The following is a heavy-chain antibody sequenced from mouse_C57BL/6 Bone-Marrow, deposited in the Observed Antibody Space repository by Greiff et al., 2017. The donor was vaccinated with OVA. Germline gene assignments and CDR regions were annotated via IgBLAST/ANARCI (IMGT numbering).Heavy chain of an antibody. D-gene: IGHD1-1*01. J-gene: IGHJ2*01. CDR1: GFNIKDDY. CDR2: IDPENGDT. Sequence: LVESGAELVRPGASVKLSCTASGFNIKDDYMHWVKQRPEQGLEWIGWIDPENGDTEYASKFQGKATITADTSSNTAYLQLSSLTSEDTAVYYCTTSYYYGPKGNYFDYWGQGTTLTVSS. V-gene: IGHV14-4*01. CDR3: TTSYYYGPKGNYFDY.